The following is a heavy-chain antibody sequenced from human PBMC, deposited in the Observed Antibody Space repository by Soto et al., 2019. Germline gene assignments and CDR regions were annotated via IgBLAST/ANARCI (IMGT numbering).Heavy chain of an antibody. CDR1: GGTFNTYA. V-gene: IGHV1-69*01. Sequence: QVQLVQSGAEVKKPGSSAKVSCKASGGTFNTYAITWVRQAPGQGFEWMGGVIPLFNTPDYAQKFQGRLTITADESTSTVYLELSGLSSEDTDVYFCALASKWEPLGYFYGMDVWGQGTTVTVSS. J-gene: IGHJ6*02. CDR2: VIPLFNTP. D-gene: IGHD1-26*01. CDR3: ALASKWEPLGYFYGMDV.